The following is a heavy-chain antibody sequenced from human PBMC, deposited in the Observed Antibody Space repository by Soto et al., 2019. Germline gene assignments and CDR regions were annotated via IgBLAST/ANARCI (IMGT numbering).Heavy chain of an antibody. D-gene: IGHD2-2*01. CDR1: GFTFSSYS. CDR3: ARDGVVVVPADNWFDP. V-gene: IGHV3-21*01. Sequence: KSGGSLRLSCAASGFTFSSYSMNWVRQAPGKGLEWVSSISSSSSYIYYADSVKGRFTISRDNAKNSLHLQMNSLRAEDTAVYYCARDGVVVVPADNWFDPWGQGTLVTVSS. J-gene: IGHJ5*02. CDR2: ISSSSSYI.